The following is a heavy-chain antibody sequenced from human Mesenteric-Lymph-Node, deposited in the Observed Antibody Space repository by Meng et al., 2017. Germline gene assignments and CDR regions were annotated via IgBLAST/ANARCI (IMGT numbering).Heavy chain of an antibody. CDR3: TRDPGVGTFDI. V-gene: IGHV3-7*01. CDR2: IKPDGSET. CDR1: GFTFSNYW. D-gene: IGHD1-14*01. J-gene: IGHJ3*02. Sequence: ETLSLTCAASGFTFSNYWMTWVRQAPGKGLEWVAIIKPDGSETWSVDSVKGRFTISRDNAKYSLYLQLNSLRGDDTALYYCTRDPGVGTFDIWGQGTMVTVSS.